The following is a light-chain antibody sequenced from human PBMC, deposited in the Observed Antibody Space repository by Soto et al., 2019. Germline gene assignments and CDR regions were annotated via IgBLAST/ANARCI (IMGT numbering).Light chain of an antibody. CDR3: QESPRT. CDR2: DTS. V-gene: IGKV3-11*01. CDR1: ETIRGL. Sequence: EIVLTQSPATLSLSPGERATLSCRASETIRGLLAWYQQRPGQPPRLLIYDTSNRATGIPARFSGSGSGTDFTLTISRLEPEDFAVYYCQESPRTFGQGTKVDIK. J-gene: IGKJ1*01.